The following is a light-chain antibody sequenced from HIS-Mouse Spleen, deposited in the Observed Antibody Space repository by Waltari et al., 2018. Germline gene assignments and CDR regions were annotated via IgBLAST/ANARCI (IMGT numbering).Light chain of an antibody. CDR2: DVS. J-gene: IGLJ2*01. CDR1: SSDVGGYNY. V-gene: IGLV2-14*03. Sequence: QSALTQPASVSGSPGQSIPISCPGTSSDVGGYNYVSWYQQHPGQPPKLMISDVSNRPSGVSHRFSGSKSGNTASLTISGLQAEDEADYYCSSYTSSSFNVVFGGGTKLTVL. CDR3: SSYTSSSFNVV.